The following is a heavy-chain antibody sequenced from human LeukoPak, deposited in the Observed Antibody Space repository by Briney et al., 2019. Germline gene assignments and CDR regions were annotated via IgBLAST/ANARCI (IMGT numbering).Heavy chain of an antibody. J-gene: IGHJ3*02. CDR2: INHSGST. CDR1: GGSFSGYY. V-gene: IGHV4-34*01. CDR3: ARGRPVLMVYAPRDAFDI. Sequence: SETLSLTCAVYGGSFSGYYWSWIRQPPGKGLGWIGEINHSGSTNYNPSLKSRVTISVDTSKNQFSLKLSSVTAADTAVYYCARGRPVLMVYAPRDAFDIWGQGTMVTVSS. D-gene: IGHD2-8*01.